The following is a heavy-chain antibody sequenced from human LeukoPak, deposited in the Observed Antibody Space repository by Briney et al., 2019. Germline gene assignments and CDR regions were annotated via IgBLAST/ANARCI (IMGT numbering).Heavy chain of an antibody. CDR1: GFTFNSYG. D-gene: IGHD4-17*01. J-gene: IGHJ4*02. Sequence: GRSLRLSCAASGFTFNSYGIHWVRQAPGKGLEWVAFIWYDGSNKYYADSVKGRFTISRNNSKNTLYLQMNSLRAEDTAVYYCARARTTRGFDYWGQGTLVTVSS. V-gene: IGHV3-33*01. CDR2: IWYDGSNK. CDR3: ARARTTRGFDY.